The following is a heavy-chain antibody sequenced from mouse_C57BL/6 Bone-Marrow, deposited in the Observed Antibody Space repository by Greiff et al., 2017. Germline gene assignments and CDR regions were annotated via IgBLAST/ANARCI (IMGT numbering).Heavy chain of an antibody. J-gene: IGHJ2*01. D-gene: IGHD2-1*01. CDR2: IYPSDSET. CDR1: GYTFTSYW. V-gene: IGHV1-61*01. CDR3: ARWNGNVDY. Sequence: QVQLQQPGAELVRPGSSVKLSCKASGYTFTSYWMDWVKQRPGQGLEWIGNIYPSDSETHYNQKFKDKATLTVDKSSSTAYMQLSSLTSEDSAVYYCARWNGNVDYWGQGTTLTVSS.